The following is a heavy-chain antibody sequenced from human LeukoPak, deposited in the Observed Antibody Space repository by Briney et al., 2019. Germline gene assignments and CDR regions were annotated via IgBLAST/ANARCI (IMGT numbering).Heavy chain of an antibody. Sequence: SETLSLTCSVSGGSISSYFWSWIRQPPGKGLEWIGEINHSGSTNYNPSLKSRVTISVDTSKNQFSLKLSSVTAADTAVYYCARTGIQLSDFDYWGQGTLVTVSS. CDR3: ARTGIQLSDFDY. J-gene: IGHJ4*02. CDR1: GGSISSYF. CDR2: INHSGST. V-gene: IGHV4-34*01. D-gene: IGHD5-18*01.